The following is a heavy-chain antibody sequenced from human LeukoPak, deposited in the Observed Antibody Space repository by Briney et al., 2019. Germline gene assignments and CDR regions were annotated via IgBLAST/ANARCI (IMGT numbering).Heavy chain of an antibody. CDR1: GGSISSSSYY. V-gene: IGHV4-39*02. D-gene: IGHD1-26*01. CDR2: IYYSGGT. CDR3: ARDGDSGSKNWFDP. Sequence: SETLSLTCTVSGGSISSSSYYWGWIRQPPGKGLEWIGSIYYSGGTYYNPSLKSRVTISVDTSKNQFSLKLSSVTAADTAVYYCARDGDSGSKNWFDPWGQGTLVTVSS. J-gene: IGHJ5*02.